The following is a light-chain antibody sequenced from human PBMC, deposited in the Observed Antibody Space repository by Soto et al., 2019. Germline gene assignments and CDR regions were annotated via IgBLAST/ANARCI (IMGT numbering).Light chain of an antibody. CDR2: LNSDGSH. CDR1: SGHSSYA. V-gene: IGLV4-69*01. J-gene: IGLJ3*02. Sequence: QLVLTQSPSASASLGASVKLTCTLSSGHSSYAIAWHQQQPEKGPRYLMKLNSDGSHSKGDGLPDRFSGSSSGAERYLTISSLQAEDEAYYYCQTWGTGIHWVFGGGTKLTVL. CDR3: QTWGTGIHWV.